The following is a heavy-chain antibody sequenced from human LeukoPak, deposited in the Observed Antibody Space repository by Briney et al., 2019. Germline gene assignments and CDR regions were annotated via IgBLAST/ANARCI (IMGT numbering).Heavy chain of an antibody. J-gene: IGHJ4*02. CDR2: IRSKAYGGTT. CDR1: GFTFGDYA. CDR3: TSTYDYVWGSYRPFDY. V-gene: IGHV3-49*03. D-gene: IGHD3-16*02. Sequence: GGSLRLSCTASGFTFGDYAMSWFRQAPGKGLEWVGFIRSKAYGGTTEYAASVKGRFTISRDDSKSIAYLQMNSLKTEDTPVYYCTSTYDYVWGSYRPFDYWGQGTLVTVSS.